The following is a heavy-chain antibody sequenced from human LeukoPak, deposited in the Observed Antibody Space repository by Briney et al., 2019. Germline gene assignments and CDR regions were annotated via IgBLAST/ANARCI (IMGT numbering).Heavy chain of an antibody. V-gene: IGHV4-34*01. D-gene: IGHD2-2*01. CDR1: GGSFSGYY. J-gene: IGHJ6*03. CDR3: ARVVVPAGNYYYMDV. Sequence: SETLSLTGAVYGGSFSGYYWSWIRQPPGKGLEWIGEINHSGSTNYNPPLKSRVTISVDTSKNQFSLKLSSVTAADTAVYYCARVVVPAGNYYYMDVWGKGTTVTVSS. CDR2: INHSGST.